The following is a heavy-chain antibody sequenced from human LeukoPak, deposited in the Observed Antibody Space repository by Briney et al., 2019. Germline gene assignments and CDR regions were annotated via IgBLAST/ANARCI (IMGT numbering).Heavy chain of an antibody. V-gene: IGHV3-48*03. Sequence: GGSLRLSCAASGFTFSSYEMNWVRQAPGKGLEWVSYISSSGSTIYYADSVKGRFTISRDNSKNTLYLQMNSLRAEDTAVYYCASGDRGPCEFDYWGQGTLVTVSS. CDR2: ISSSGSTI. D-gene: IGHD3-22*01. J-gene: IGHJ4*02. CDR3: ASGDRGPCEFDY. CDR1: GFTFSSYE.